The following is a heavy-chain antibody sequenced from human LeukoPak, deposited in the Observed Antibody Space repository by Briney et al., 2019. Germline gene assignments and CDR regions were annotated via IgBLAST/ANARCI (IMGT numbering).Heavy chain of an antibody. D-gene: IGHD1-26*01. Sequence: PSETLSLTCAVYGGSFSGYYWSWIRQPPGKGLEWIGEINHSGSTNYNPSLKSRVTISVDTSKNQFSLKLSSVTAADTAVYYCARAPMWESFDYWGQGTLVTVSS. V-gene: IGHV4-34*01. CDR2: INHSGST. CDR3: ARAPMWESFDY. J-gene: IGHJ4*02. CDR1: GGSFSGYY.